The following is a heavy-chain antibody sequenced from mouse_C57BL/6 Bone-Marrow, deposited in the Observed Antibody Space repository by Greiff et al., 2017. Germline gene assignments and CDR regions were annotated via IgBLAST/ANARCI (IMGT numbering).Heavy chain of an antibody. CDR3: ARSGGSRLYYYAMDY. CDR2: IDPANGNT. Sequence: EVKLQESVAELVRPGASVKLSCTASGFNIKKTYMHWVKQRPEQGLEWIGRIDPANGNTKYAPKFQGKATITADASSNTAYLQLSSLTSEDTAIYYCARSGGSRLYYYAMDYWGQGTSVTVSS. J-gene: IGHJ4*01. CDR1: GFNIKKTY. D-gene: IGHD1-1*01. V-gene: IGHV14-3*01.